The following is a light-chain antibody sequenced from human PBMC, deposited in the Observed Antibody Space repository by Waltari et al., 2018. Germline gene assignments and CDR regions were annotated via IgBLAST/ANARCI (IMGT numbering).Light chain of an antibody. CDR1: QSISNY. CDR2: AAS. CDR3: QQSYSTPRLT. Sequence: DIQMTQSPSSLSASVGDRVTITCRASQSISNYLNWYQQKPEKAPKLLIYAASSLQSWVPSRFSGSGSGTDFTLTISSLQPEDFATYYCQQSYSTPRLTFGGGTKVEIK. V-gene: IGKV1-39*01. J-gene: IGKJ4*01.